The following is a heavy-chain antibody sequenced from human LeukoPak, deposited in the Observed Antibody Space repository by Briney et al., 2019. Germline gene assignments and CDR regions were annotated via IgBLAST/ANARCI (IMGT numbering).Heavy chain of an antibody. CDR1: GVTVTSTD. CDR2: IFSGGGT. J-gene: IGHJ4*02. Sequence: GGSLRLSCAVSGVTVTSTDMSWVRQAPGKGLEWVSVIFSGGGTYYRGSMEGRFTISRDNSKNTLYLQMNSLRADDTAVYYCARDLDGPENYWGQGTLVTVSS. CDR3: ARDLDGPENY. V-gene: IGHV3-53*01. D-gene: IGHD3-3*01.